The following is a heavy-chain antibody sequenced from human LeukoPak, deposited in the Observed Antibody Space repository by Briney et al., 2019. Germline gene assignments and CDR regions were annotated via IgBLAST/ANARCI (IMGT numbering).Heavy chain of an antibody. J-gene: IGHJ4*02. CDR3: ARDYCSGGSCYWAVYYFDY. Sequence: GGSLRLSCAASGFTFSSYSTNWVRQAPGKGLEWVSSISSSSSYIYYADSVKGRFTISRDNAKNSLYLQMNSLRAEDTAVYYCARDYCSGGSCYWAVYYFDYWGQGTLVTVSS. V-gene: IGHV3-21*01. CDR2: ISSSSSYI. D-gene: IGHD2-15*01. CDR1: GFTFSSYS.